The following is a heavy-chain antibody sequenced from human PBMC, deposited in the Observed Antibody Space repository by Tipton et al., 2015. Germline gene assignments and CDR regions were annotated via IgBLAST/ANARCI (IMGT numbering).Heavy chain of an antibody. Sequence: LRLSCTVSGGAITSDGFYWSWIRQHPGKGLEWIGYIFYTGSTYYNPSLKSRATLSVDTSKNQISLKLSSVTAADTAVYYCARDGYNSNYFDYWGQGTLVTVSS. J-gene: IGHJ4*02. CDR3: ARDGYNSNYFDY. D-gene: IGHD5-24*01. CDR2: IFYTGST. V-gene: IGHV4-31*03. CDR1: GGAITSDGFY.